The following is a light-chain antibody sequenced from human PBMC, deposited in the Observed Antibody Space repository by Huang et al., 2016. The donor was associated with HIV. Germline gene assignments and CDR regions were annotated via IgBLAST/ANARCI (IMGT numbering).Light chain of an antibody. CDR1: QNVRNN. CDR3: QQYDKWPPGLT. Sequence: EIKMTQSPATLSVSPGGRFTLSCRASQNVRNNVAWYQQKTGQAPRLLIYDTSTRASGIPARFSGSGSGTEFTLTISGLQSEDFAIYYCQQYDKWPPGLTFGGGTKVEI. J-gene: IGKJ4*01. V-gene: IGKV3D-15*01. CDR2: DTS.